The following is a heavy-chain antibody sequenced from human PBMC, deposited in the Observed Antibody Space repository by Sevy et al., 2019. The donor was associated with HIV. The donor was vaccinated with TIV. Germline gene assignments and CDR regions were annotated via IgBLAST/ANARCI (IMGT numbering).Heavy chain of an antibody. CDR2: ITGSGDST. J-gene: IGHJ4*02. Sequence: GGSLRLSCAASGFTFNTYAMSWVRQAPGRGLEWVSGITGSGDSTYYVDSVKGRFTISRDNSKDTLYLQMNSLTAEDTAVYYCASHGGSYPRHYIDYWGQGTLVTVSS. D-gene: IGHD1-26*01. CDR3: ASHGGSYPRHYIDY. V-gene: IGHV3-23*01. CDR1: GFTFNTYA.